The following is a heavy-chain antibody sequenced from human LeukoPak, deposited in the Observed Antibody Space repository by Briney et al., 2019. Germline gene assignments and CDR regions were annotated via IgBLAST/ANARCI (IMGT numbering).Heavy chain of an antibody. J-gene: IGHJ6*02. CDR2: INHSGST. Sequence: SETLSLTCAVYGGSFSGYYWSWIRQPPGKGLEGIGEINHSGSTNYNPSLKSRVTISVDTSKNQFSLKLSSVTAADTAVYYCARARERYCSGGSCNTHYYYGMDVWGQGTTVTVSS. CDR3: ARARERYCSGGSCNTHYYYGMDV. CDR1: GGSFSGYY. V-gene: IGHV4-34*01. D-gene: IGHD2-15*01.